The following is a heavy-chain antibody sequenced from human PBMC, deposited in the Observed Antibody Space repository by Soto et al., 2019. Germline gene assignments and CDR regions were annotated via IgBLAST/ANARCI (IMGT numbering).Heavy chain of an antibody. CDR1: GGSITSSY. V-gene: IGHV4-59*01. Sequence: SETLSLTCTVSGGSITSSYWSWIRQPPGKGLEWIGYIYYSGSTNYNPSLKSRVTISVDTSKNQFSLKLSSVTAADTAVYYCAAIGPVLRFLEWFPPDYYYYGMDVWGQGTTVTVSS. D-gene: IGHD3-3*01. CDR2: IYYSGST. CDR3: AAIGPVLRFLEWFPPDYYYYGMDV. J-gene: IGHJ6*02.